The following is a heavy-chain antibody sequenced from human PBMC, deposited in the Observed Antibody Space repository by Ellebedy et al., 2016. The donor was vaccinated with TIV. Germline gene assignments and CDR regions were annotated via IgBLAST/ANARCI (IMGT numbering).Heavy chain of an antibody. Sequence: MPSETLSLTCSVSGESISGFYWSWIRQPPGKGLEWIGKIFYNGVTNYHASLKSRVTISVDMSKNQFSLKLNSVTAADTAVYYCARGQRWNDYWGQGTLVSVSS. CDR2: IFYNGVT. D-gene: IGHD1-1*01. CDR1: GESISGFY. J-gene: IGHJ4*02. CDR3: ARGQRWNDY. V-gene: IGHV4-59*01.